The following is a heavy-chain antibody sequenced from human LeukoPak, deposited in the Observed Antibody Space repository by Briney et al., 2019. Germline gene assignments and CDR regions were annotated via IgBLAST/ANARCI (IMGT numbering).Heavy chain of an antibody. J-gene: IGHJ4*02. CDR1: GFTFSSYA. CDR3: ASARVQYQLLSPSDY. Sequence: GGSLRLSCAASGFTFSSYAMSWVRQAPGKGLEWVSGISGSGGSTYYADSVKGRFTISRDNSKNTLYLQMNSLRAEDTAVYYCASARVQYQLLSPSDYWGQGTLVTVSS. D-gene: IGHD2-2*01. V-gene: IGHV3-23*01. CDR2: ISGSGGST.